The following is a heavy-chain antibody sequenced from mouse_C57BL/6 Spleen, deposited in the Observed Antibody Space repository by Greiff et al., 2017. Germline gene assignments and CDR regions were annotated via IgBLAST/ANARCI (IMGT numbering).Heavy chain of an antibody. V-gene: IGHV1-39*01. D-gene: IGHD1-1*01. CDR2: INPNYGTT. CDR3: ARGGGTTVVPYWYFDV. Sequence: VQLQQSGPELVKPGASVKISCKASGYSFTDYNMNWVKQSNGKSLEWIGVINPNYGTTSYNQKFKGKATLTVDQSSSTAYMQLNSLTSEDSAVYYCARGGGTTVVPYWYFDVWGTGTTVTVSS. J-gene: IGHJ1*03. CDR1: GYSFTDYN.